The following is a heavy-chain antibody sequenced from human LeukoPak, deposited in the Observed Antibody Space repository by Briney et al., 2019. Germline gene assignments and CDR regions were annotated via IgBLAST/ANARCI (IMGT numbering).Heavy chain of an antibody. CDR2: VNRDGSST. Sequence: AGGSLRLSCAASGFTFSDYWMHWVRHAPGKGLVWVSRVNRDGSSTSYADSVKGRFTISRDNAKNTLSLQMNSLRAEDTALYYCARDRSISAAGDTYWGQGTLVTVSS. D-gene: IGHD6-13*01. V-gene: IGHV3-74*01. CDR3: ARDRSISAAGDTY. J-gene: IGHJ4*02. CDR1: GFTFSDYW.